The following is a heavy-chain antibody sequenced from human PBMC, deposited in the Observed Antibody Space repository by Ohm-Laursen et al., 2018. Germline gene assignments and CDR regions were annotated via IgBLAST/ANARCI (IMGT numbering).Heavy chain of an antibody. J-gene: IGHJ3*02. CDR1: GFTFSSYA. V-gene: IGHV3-11*01. CDR3: ARAWRDGFDI. Sequence: GSLRLSCTASGFTFSSYAMSWVRQAPGKGLEWISCSSSSGTTMHYADSVKGRFTISRDNAKDSLYLQMNSLRAEDTAVYYCARAWRDGFDIWGQGTVVTVSS. CDR2: SSSSGTTM.